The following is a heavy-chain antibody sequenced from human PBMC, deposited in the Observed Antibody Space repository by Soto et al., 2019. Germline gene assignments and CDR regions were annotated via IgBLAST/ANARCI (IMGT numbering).Heavy chain of an antibody. CDR1: GGSISSYY. Sequence: NPSETLSLTCTVSGGSISSYYWSWIRQPPGKGLEWIGYIYYSGSTNYNPSLKSRVTISVDTSKNQFSLKLSSVTAADTAVYYCAREYYGSEWYYYYYGMDVWGQGTTVTVSS. D-gene: IGHD3-10*01. V-gene: IGHV4-59*01. CDR2: IYYSGST. J-gene: IGHJ6*02. CDR3: AREYYGSEWYYYYYGMDV.